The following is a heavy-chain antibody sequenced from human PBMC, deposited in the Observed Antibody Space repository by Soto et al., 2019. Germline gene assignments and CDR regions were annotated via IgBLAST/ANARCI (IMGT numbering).Heavy chain of an antibody. CDR3: ARRGNYGDYVPYYSGMDV. J-gene: IGHJ6*02. V-gene: IGHV1-69*13. D-gene: IGHD4-17*01. CDR1: GDTFSSYA. CDR2: IIPIFGTT. Sequence: SVKGYCKASGDTFSSYASSWVRQDPGQGLEWMGGIIPIFGTTNYAQKLQGRVTITADESTSTAYTELSSLRSEDTAVYYCARRGNYGDYVPYYSGMDVWGQGTTVTVSS.